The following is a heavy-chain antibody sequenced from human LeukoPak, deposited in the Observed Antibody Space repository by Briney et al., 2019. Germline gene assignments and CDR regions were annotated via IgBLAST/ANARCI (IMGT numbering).Heavy chain of an antibody. CDR1: GFIFSDYY. CDR2: ISGSGSTI. Sequence: PGGSLRLSCVASGFIFSDYYMAWIRQSPGKGLKWVSYISGSGSTISYADSVKGRFTISRDNAKNSLYLQMNSLRPEDTAMYYCARDWNQLLYNWYDSWGQGTLVTVSS. CDR3: ARDWNQLLYNWYDS. D-gene: IGHD2-21*01. V-gene: IGHV3-11*01. J-gene: IGHJ5*01.